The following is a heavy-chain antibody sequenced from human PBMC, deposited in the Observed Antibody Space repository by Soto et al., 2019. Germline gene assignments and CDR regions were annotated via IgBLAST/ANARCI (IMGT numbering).Heavy chain of an antibody. Sequence: QVQLQESGPGLVNPSQSLSLTCTVSGGSISSGGYYWSCIRQHPGKGLEWIGYIYYSGSTYYNPSRKSRVTISVDTSKNQFSLKLSSVTAADTAVYYCARRTMNCFDPWGKGTLVTVSS. J-gene: IGHJ5*02. D-gene: IGHD3-22*01. V-gene: IGHV4-31*03. CDR1: GGSISSGGYY. CDR2: IYYSGST. CDR3: ARRTMNCFDP.